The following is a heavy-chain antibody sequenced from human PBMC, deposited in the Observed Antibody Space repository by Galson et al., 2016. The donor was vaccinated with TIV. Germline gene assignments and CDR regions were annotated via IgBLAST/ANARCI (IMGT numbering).Heavy chain of an antibody. CDR1: GYFFNSYG. D-gene: IGHD6-19*01. V-gene: IGHV1-18*01. CDR3: VRKAGSGWYDY. Sequence: QSGAEVKKPGASVKISCKASGYFFNSYGLTWLRQAPGQGLEWMGLISDYNGNANYAQKFQGRVTMTTDTSTSTSYLELRNVRSDDTDIYFCVRKAGSGWYDYWGQRTLVTVSS. J-gene: IGHJ4*02. CDR2: ISDYNGNA.